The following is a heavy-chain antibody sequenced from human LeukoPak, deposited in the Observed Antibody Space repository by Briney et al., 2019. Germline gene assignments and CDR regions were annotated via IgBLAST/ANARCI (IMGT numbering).Heavy chain of an antibody. CDR3: ARAQMYYYDSSGYYPYYYYYGMDV. V-gene: IGHV1-2*04. J-gene: IGHJ6*02. CDR1: GYTFTGYY. CDR2: INPNSGGT. Sequence: ASVKVSCKASGYTFTGYYMHWVRQAPGQGLEWMGWINPNSGGTNYAQKFQGWVTMTRDTSISTAYMELSRLRSDDTAVYYCARAQMYYYDSSGYYPYYYYYGMDVWGQGTTVTVSS. D-gene: IGHD3-22*01.